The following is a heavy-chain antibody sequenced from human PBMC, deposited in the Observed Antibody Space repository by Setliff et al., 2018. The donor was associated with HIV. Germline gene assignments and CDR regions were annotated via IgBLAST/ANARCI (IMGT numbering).Heavy chain of an antibody. D-gene: IGHD6-19*01. Sequence: ASVKVSCKASGYNFINNGISWVRQAPGQGLEWMAWISGYNGNTNYTPKFQGGVTLTTDTSTSTSYMELRSLGSDDTAFYYCARAMSVADWFDPWGQGSLVTVS. CDR3: ARAMSVADWFDP. CDR2: ISGYNGNT. V-gene: IGHV1-18*01. CDR1: GYNFINNG. J-gene: IGHJ5*02.